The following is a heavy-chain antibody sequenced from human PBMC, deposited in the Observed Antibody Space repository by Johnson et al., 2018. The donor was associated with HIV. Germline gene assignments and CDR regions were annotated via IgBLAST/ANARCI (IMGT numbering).Heavy chain of an antibody. J-gene: IGHJ3*02. V-gene: IGHV3-20*04. CDR2: IYWNGGRT. CDR1: GFTFDDYG. CDR3: ARGERGYENNHDPLDI. D-gene: IGHD1/OR15-1a*01. Sequence: VQLVESGGGLVQPGGSLRLSCAASGFTFDDYGMSWVRQAPGKGLAWVSGIYWNGGRTGYAYSVKGRFTISRDNARNSLYLQMNSLRAEDTALYCCARGERGYENNHDPLDIWGQGTMVTISS.